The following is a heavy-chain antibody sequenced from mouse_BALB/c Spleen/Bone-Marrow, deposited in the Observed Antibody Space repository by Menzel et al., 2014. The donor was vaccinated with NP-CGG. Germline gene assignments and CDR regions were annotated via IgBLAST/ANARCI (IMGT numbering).Heavy chain of an antibody. J-gene: IGHJ1*01. CDR3: ARDRNYDIHWYFDV. CDR2: IRNKANGYTT. V-gene: IGHV7-3*02. Sequence: EVQVVESGGGLVQPGGSLRLSCATSGFTFTDYYMSWVRQPPGKALEWSGFIRNKANGYTTEYSASVKGRFTISRDNSQSILYLQMNFLRTEDSATYYCARDRNYDIHWYFDVWGAGTTVTVSS. CDR1: GFTFTDYY. D-gene: IGHD1-1*01.